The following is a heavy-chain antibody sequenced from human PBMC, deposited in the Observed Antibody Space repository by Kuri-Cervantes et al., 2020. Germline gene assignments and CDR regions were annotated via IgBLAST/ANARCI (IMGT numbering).Heavy chain of an antibody. CDR2: IYSCGST. CDR3: ARDLFGYYYYYMDV. Sequence: ETLSLTCAASGFTVSSNYMSWVRQAPGKGLEWVSVIYSCGSTYYADSVKGRFTISRDNAKNSLYLQMNSLRAEDTAVYYCARDLFGYYYYYMDVWGKGTTVTVSS. V-gene: IGHV3-66*03. CDR1: GFTVSSNY. J-gene: IGHJ6*03. D-gene: IGHD3-3*01.